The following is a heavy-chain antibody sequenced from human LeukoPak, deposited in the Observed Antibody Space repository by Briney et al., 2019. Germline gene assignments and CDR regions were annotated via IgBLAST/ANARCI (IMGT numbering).Heavy chain of an antibody. Sequence: ERSLRLSCAASGFTFSSYGMHWVRQAPGKGLEWVAVISYDGSNKYYTDSVKGRFTISRDNSKNTLYLQMNSLRAEDTAVYYCANSYSSGWYHYFDYWGQGTLVTVSS. CDR3: ANSYSSGWYHYFDY. J-gene: IGHJ4*02. V-gene: IGHV3-30*18. CDR2: ISYDGSNK. CDR1: GFTFSSYG. D-gene: IGHD6-19*01.